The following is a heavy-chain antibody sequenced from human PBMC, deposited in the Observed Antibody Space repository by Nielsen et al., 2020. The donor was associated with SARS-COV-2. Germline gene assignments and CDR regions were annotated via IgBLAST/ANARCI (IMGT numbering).Heavy chain of an antibody. CDR1: GGSISSYY. J-gene: IGHJ4*02. CDR2: IYYSGST. D-gene: IGHD6-13*01. CDR3: ARSYSSPDY. Sequence: SETLSLTCTVSGGSISSYYWSRIRQPPGKGLEWIGYIYYSGSTNYNPSLKSRVTISVDTSKNQFSLKLSSVTAADTAVYYCARSYSSPDYWGQGTLVTVSS. V-gene: IGHV4-59*13.